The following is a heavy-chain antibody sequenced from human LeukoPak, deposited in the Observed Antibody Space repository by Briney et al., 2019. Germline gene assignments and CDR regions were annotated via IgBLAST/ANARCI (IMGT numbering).Heavy chain of an antibody. CDR1: DYTFTSYG. CDR3: ARAPYLKTHDYGDYEVDAFDI. J-gene: IGHJ3*02. V-gene: IGHV1-69*05. D-gene: IGHD4-17*01. Sequence: ASVKVSCKASDYTFTSYGISWVRQAPGQGLEWMGWIIPIFGTASYAQTFQGRVTITTDESTSTAYMELSSLRSEDTAVYYCARAPYLKTHDYGDYEVDAFDIWGQGTMVTVSS. CDR2: IIPIFGTA.